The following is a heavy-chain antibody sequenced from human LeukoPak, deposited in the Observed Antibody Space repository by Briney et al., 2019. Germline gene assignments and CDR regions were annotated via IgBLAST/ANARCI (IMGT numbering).Heavy chain of an antibody. J-gene: IGHJ4*02. V-gene: IGHV3-48*01. CDR1: GGSISSYY. Sequence: HPAETLSLTCTVSGGSISSYYWSWVRQAPGKGLEWVSYISSTSSNKYYAASVKGLFTISRANANHSPYLLMNSLAAEAPAVYYSARADRSVITPDFDFWGQGALGTVSS. CDR2: ISSTSSNK. D-gene: IGHD3-16*01. CDR3: ARADRSVITPDFDF.